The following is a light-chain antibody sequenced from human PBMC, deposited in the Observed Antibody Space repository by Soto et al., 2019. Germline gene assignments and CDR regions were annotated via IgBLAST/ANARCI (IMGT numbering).Light chain of an antibody. J-gene: IGKJ1*01. CDR2: WAS. CDR1: QSVLYSSDNKSY. CDR3: QQYYAIPWT. Sequence: DIVMTQSPDSLAVSLGERATINCKSSQSVLYSSDNKSYLTWYQHRPGQPPKLLIHWASTRESGVPDRFSGSGSGTDFTLTISSLQAEDVAIYYCQQYYAIPWTFGQGTKVEIK. V-gene: IGKV4-1*01.